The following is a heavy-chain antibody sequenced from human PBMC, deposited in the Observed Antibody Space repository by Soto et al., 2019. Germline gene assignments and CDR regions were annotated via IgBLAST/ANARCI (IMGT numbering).Heavy chain of an antibody. Sequence: PGGSLRLSCAASGLTFSSYAMSWVRQAPGKGLEWVSAISGSGGSTYYADSAKGRFTISRDNSKNTLYLQMNSLRAEDTAVYYCAKSSAEALWFPFDYWGQGTLVTVSS. CDR1: GLTFSSYA. V-gene: IGHV3-23*01. CDR3: AKSSAEALWFPFDY. J-gene: IGHJ4*02. CDR2: ISGSGGST. D-gene: IGHD3-10*01.